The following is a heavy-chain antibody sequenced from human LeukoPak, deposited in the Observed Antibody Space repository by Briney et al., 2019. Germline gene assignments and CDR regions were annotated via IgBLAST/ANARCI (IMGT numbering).Heavy chain of an antibody. CDR3: ARDRPNYYGSDGHYYRRDGDY. CDR1: GFTFSIYA. V-gene: IGHV3-23*01. Sequence: GGSLRLSCAASGFTFSIYAMSWVRQAPGKGLQWVSSITSRGESTWYVGSVKGRFTITRDNSENTLYLQMHSLRAEDTAVYYCARDRPNYYGSDGHYYRRDGDYWGRGTLVSVSS. J-gene: IGHJ4*02. CDR2: ITSRGEST. D-gene: IGHD3-22*01.